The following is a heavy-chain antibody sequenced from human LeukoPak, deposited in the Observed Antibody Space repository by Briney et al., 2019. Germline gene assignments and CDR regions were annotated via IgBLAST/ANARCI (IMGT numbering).Heavy chain of an antibody. J-gene: IGHJ4*02. CDR2: ISYNGSNK. Sequence: GRSLRLSCAASGFTFSSYGVHWVRQAPGKGLEWVAVISYNGSNKYYADSVKGRFTISRDNSKNTLYLQMNSLRAEDTAVYYCAKAASYFDWLFDYWGQGTLVTVSS. CDR1: GFTFSSYG. V-gene: IGHV3-30*18. D-gene: IGHD3-9*01. CDR3: AKAASYFDWLFDY.